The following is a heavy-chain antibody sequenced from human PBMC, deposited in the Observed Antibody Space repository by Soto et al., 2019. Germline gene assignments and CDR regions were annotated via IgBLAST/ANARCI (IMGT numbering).Heavy chain of an antibody. Sequence: QVQLVQSGTEVKKPGASVKVACKAYGNTFTGYYIHWVRQAPGQGLEWMGWINPNSGGTNYAQKFLGRVTMTRDTSISAAQMEVTRLRSDDTAVYYCAGVTWFGDFPSFDSWGQGTLVTVSS. CDR3: AGVTWFGDFPSFDS. J-gene: IGHJ4*02. D-gene: IGHD3-10*01. CDR1: GNTFTGYY. V-gene: IGHV1-2*02. CDR2: INPNSGGT.